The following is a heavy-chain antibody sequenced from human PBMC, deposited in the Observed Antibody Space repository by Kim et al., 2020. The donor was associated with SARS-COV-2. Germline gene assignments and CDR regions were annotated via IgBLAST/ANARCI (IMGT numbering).Heavy chain of an antibody. CDR1: GGTFSSYA. D-gene: IGHD2-2*01. CDR3: ARAGIEVVVPAATLYYYYGMDV. Sequence: SVKVSCKASGGTFSSYAISWVRQAPGQGLEWMGGIIPIFGTANYAQKFQGRVTITADESTSTAYMELSSLRSEDTAVYYCARAGIEVVVPAATLYYYYGMDVWGQGTTVTVSS. V-gene: IGHV1-69*13. CDR2: IIPIFGTA. J-gene: IGHJ6*02.